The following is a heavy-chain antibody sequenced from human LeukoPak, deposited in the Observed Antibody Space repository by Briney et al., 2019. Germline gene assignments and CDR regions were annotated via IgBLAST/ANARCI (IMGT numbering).Heavy chain of an antibody. J-gene: IGHJ4*02. D-gene: IGHD3-22*01. Sequence: GGSLRLSCAASGFTFSHYAMNWVRQAPGKGLEWVAVISYDGSNKYYADSVKGRFTISRDNFKNTVYLQMNSLRPEDTAVYYCAIGRSYYDSSGHLVFDWGQGTLVTVSS. V-gene: IGHV3-30*03. CDR3: AIGRSYYDSSGHLVFD. CDR2: ISYDGSNK. CDR1: GFTFSHYA.